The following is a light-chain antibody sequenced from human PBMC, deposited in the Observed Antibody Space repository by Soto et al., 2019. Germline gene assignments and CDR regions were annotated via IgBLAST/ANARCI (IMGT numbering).Light chain of an antibody. CDR3: QQYNNLPLT. CDR1: QSVSIH. Sequence: ETEMTQSPATLSVSPGERATLSCRASQSVSIHLAWYQHTPGEAPRPLIYVASTRATGIPARFNGSGSGKGSTLTISSLQSEDFVLYYCQQYNNLPLTFAGGPKVEIK. J-gene: IGKJ4*02. V-gene: IGKV3-15*01. CDR2: VAS.